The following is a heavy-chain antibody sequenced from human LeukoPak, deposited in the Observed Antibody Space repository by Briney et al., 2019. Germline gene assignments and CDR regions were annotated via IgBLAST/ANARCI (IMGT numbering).Heavy chain of an antibody. Sequence: GSLRLSCAASGFTFSSYAMSWVRQAPGKGLEWVSAISGSGGSTYYADSVKGRFTISRDNSKNTLYLQMNSLRAEDTAVYYCAKDPPYYYDSSGYFDYWGQGTLVTVSS. D-gene: IGHD3-22*01. CDR3: AKDPPYYYDSSGYFDY. V-gene: IGHV3-23*01. CDR1: GFTFSSYA. CDR2: ISGSGGST. J-gene: IGHJ4*02.